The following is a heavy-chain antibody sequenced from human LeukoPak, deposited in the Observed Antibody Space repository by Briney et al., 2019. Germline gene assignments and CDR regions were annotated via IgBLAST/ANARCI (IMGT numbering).Heavy chain of an antibody. Sequence: GASVKVSCKASGGTFSSYAISWVRQAPGQGLEWMGGIIPIFGTANYAQKFQGRVTITADESTSTAYMELRSLRSDDTAVYYCARDDREDIVVVPAAPHLTWFDPWGQGTLVTVSS. CDR2: IIPIFGTA. CDR1: GGTFSSYA. V-gene: IGHV1-69*13. CDR3: ARDDREDIVVVPAAPHLTWFDP. D-gene: IGHD2-2*01. J-gene: IGHJ5*02.